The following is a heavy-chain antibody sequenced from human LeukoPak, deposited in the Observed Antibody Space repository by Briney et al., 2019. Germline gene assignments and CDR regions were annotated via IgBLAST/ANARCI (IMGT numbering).Heavy chain of an antibody. CDR3: ARDLFRYNSY. Sequence: GGSLRLSCAASGFTLSTYWMHWVRQGPGRGLVWVSCINSDGSSTSYADSVKGRFTISRDNAKNTLYLQMNSLRAEDTAVYYCARDLFRYNSYWGQGTLVTVSS. CDR1: GFTLSTYW. D-gene: IGHD1-14*01. CDR2: INSDGSST. J-gene: IGHJ4*02. V-gene: IGHV3-74*01.